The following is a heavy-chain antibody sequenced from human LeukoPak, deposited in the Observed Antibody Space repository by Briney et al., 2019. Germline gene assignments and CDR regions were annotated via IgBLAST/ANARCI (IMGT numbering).Heavy chain of an antibody. Sequence: SETLSLTCTVSGGSISSSSYYWGWIRQPPGKGLEWIGSIYYSGSTYYNPSLKSRVTISVDTSKNQFSLKLSSVTAADTAVYYCARRVTMIFTRWFDPSGQGTLVTVSS. CDR1: GGSISSSSYY. V-gene: IGHV4-39*01. CDR2: IYYSGST. J-gene: IGHJ5*02. D-gene: IGHD3-22*01. CDR3: ARRVTMIFTRWFDP.